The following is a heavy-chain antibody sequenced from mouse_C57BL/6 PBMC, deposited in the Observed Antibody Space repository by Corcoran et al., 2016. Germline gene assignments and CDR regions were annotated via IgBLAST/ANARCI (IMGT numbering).Heavy chain of an antibody. J-gene: IGHJ4*01. CDR3: ARTEARHYAMDY. Sequence: QIQLVQSGPELKKPGETVKISCKASGYTFTTYGMSWVKQAPGKGLKWMGWINTYSGVPTYADDFKGRFAFSLETSASTAYLQINNLKNEDTATYFCARTEARHYAMDYWGQGTSVTVSS. V-gene: IGHV9-3*01. CDR2: INTYSGVP. CDR1: GYTFTTYG.